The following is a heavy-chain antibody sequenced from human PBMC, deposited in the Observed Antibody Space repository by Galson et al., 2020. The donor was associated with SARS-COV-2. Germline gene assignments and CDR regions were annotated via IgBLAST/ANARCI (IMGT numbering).Heavy chain of an antibody. J-gene: IGHJ6*02. D-gene: IGHD2-8*01. Sequence: GESLKISCAASGFSFSTYYMSWVRQVPGKGLEWVSSISSSESDRYYADSVKGRFTVSRDNAKRSLFLQMNSLRVEDTAVYYCARDMSCPRGVCRCYGVDVWGQGTTVTVSS. CDR2: ISSSESDR. V-gene: IGHV3-21*01. CDR3: ARDMSCPRGVCRCYGVDV. CDR1: GFSFSTYY.